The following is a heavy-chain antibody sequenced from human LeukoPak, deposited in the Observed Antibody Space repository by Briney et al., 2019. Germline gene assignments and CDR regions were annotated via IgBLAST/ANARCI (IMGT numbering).Heavy chain of an antibody. CDR2: ISSSSSYI. D-gene: IGHD4-23*01. Sequence: TGGSLRLPCAASGFTFSDYYMNWVRQAPGKGLEWVSSISSSSSYIYYADSVKGRFTISRDNAKNSLYLQMNSLRAEDTAVYYCARMHGGKVGYWGQGTLVTVSS. CDR3: ARMHGGKVGY. CDR1: GFTFSDYY. J-gene: IGHJ4*02. V-gene: IGHV3-21*01.